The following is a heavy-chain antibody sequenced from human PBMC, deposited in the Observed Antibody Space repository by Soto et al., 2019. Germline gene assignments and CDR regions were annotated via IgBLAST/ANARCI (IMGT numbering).Heavy chain of an antibody. Sequence: ASVKVSCKASGYTFTRFYIHWVRQAPGQGLEWMGIINPSGDSASYAQKFRGRVTMTSDTSTSTVYMELSSLTSADTAIYYCARDLPTSTRASDYWGQVTLVTVS. CDR2: INPSGDSA. CDR1: GYTFTRFY. D-gene: IGHD3-10*01. CDR3: ARDLPTSTRASDY. J-gene: IGHJ4*02. V-gene: IGHV1-46*01.